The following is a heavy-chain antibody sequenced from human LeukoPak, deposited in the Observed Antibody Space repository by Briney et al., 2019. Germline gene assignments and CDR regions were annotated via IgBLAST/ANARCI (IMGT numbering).Heavy chain of an antibody. J-gene: IGHJ4*02. CDR2: MNPNSGNT. CDR1: GYTFTSYD. D-gene: IGHD2-21*02. CDR3: ARSSVVVTAADFDY. V-gene: IGHV1-8*01. Sequence: ASVKVSCKASGYTFTSYDINWVRQATGQGLEWTGWMNPNSGNTGYAQKFQGRVTMTRNTSISTAYMELSSLRSEDTAVYYCARSSVVVTAADFDYWGQGTLVTVSS.